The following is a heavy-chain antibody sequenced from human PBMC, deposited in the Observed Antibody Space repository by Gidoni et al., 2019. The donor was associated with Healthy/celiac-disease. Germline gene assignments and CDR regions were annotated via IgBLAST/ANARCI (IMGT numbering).Heavy chain of an antibody. CDR3: ARVPYCGGDCYSSGCDY. J-gene: IGHJ4*02. D-gene: IGHD2-21*02. CDR1: GLTLSTYS. CDR2: ISSSNCTI. Sequence: EVQLVESGGGWVQPVGALRLSCAASGLTLSTYSMNWVRQAPGKRLEWVAHISSSNCTICYATSVRGRFTLPGDNAKHSLFLPMTSLSAEGTAVYDCARVPYCGGDCYSSGCDYWGQGTLVTVSS. V-gene: IGHV3-48*01.